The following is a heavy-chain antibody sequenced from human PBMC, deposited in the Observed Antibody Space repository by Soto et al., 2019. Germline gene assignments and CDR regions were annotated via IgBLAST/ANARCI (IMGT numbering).Heavy chain of an antibody. CDR3: ARANTRSEFDY. CDR2: ISAYNGNT. V-gene: IGHV1-18*01. Sequence: ASVKVSCKASGYTFTSYGISWVRQAPGQGLEWMGWISAYNGNTNYAQKLQGRVTMTTDKSTSTAYMELSSLRSEDTAVYYCARANTRSEFDYWGQGTLVTVSS. J-gene: IGHJ4*02. D-gene: IGHD2-2*01. CDR1: GYTFTSYG.